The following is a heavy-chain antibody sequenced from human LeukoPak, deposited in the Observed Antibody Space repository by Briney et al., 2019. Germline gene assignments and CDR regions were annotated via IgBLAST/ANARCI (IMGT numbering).Heavy chain of an antibody. CDR2: IYYSGST. CDR1: GGSISSYY. V-gene: IGHV4-59*08. Sequence: SETLSLTCTVFGGSISSYYWSWIRQPPGKGLEWIAYIYYSGSTNYNPSLKSRVTISVDTSKNQFSLKLSSVTAADTAVYYCARGPADWFDPWGQGTLVTVSS. J-gene: IGHJ5*02. CDR3: ARGPADWFDP.